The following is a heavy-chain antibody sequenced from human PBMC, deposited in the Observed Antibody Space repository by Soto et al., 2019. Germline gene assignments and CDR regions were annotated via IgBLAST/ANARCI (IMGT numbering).Heavy chain of an antibody. D-gene: IGHD3-9*01. Sequence: GTSVKLSCKDSGYAFTSYAMHWVRQAPGQRLEWMGWINAGNGNTKYSQKFQGRVTITRDTSASTAYMELSSLRSEDTAVYYCAREKLRYFDWLAYWGQGTLVTVSS. CDR3: AREKLRYFDWLAY. CDR1: GYAFTSYA. V-gene: IGHV1-3*01. J-gene: IGHJ4*02. CDR2: INAGNGNT.